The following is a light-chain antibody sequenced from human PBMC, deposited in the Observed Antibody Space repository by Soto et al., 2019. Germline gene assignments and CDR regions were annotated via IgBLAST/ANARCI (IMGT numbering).Light chain of an antibody. CDR3: QQYGSSPRT. Sequence: EIVITQSPATLSVSPGERATLSCLASQSVSSDLAWYHQKPGQAPRLLIYGASSRATGIPDRFSGSGSGTDFTLTIRTLEPEDFAVYYCQQYGSSPRTFGQGTKVDIK. CDR2: GAS. J-gene: IGKJ1*01. CDR1: QSVSSD. V-gene: IGKV3-20*01.